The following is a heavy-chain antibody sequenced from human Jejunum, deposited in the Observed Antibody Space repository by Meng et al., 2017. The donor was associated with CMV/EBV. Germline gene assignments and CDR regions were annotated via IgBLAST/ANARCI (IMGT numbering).Heavy chain of an antibody. V-gene: IGHV4-39*01. CDR2: IYYSGST. CDR1: GGSISSSSYY. D-gene: IGHD7-27*01. CDR3: ASPLGILGIVDL. J-gene: IGHJ2*01. Sequence: LQLEESGPGLVKPSETLSLTCTVFGGSISSSSYYWGWIRQPPGKGLEWIGSIYYSGSTYYNPSLKSRVTISVDTSKNQFSLKLSSVTAADTAVYYCASPLGILGIVDLWGRGTLVTVSS.